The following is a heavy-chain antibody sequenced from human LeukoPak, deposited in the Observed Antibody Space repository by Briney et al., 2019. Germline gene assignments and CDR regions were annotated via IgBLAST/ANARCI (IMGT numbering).Heavy chain of an antibody. V-gene: IGHV3-23*01. Sequence: PGGSLRLSCAASGFTFSSYAMSWVRQAPGKGLEWVSAISGSGGSTYYADSVKGRFTISRDNSKNTLYLQMNSRRAEDTAVYYWAGGEGGDCSGGSCYRIQFDYWGQGTLVTVSS. CDR1: GFTFSSYA. J-gene: IGHJ4*02. D-gene: IGHD2-15*01. CDR3: AGGEGGDCSGGSCYRIQFDY. CDR2: ISGSGGST.